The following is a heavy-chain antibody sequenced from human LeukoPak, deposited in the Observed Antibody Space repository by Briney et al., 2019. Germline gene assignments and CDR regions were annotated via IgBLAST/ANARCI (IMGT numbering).Heavy chain of an antibody. CDR3: ARGMVRTIYYYYYMDV. V-gene: IGHV1-46*01. Sequence: ASVKVSCKASGYTFTSYYMHWVRHAPGQGLEWMGIINPSGGSTSYAQKFQCRVTMTRDTSTSTVYMELSSLRSEDTAVYYCARGMVRTIYYYYYMDVWGKGTTVTASS. D-gene: IGHD3-10*01. J-gene: IGHJ6*03. CDR2: INPSGGST. CDR1: GYTFTSYY.